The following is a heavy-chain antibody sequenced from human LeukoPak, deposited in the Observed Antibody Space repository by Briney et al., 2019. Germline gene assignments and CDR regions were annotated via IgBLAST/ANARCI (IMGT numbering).Heavy chain of an antibody. CDR2: ITSSDSTT. D-gene: IGHD5-24*01. J-gene: IGHJ3*02. CDR3: ARGRIEMILTGAFDI. CDR1: GFTFSSYS. Sequence: GGSLKLSCEASGFTFSSYSMNWVRQAPGKGLEWLSYITSSDSTTHYADSVKGRFTISRDNSKNTLYLQMNSLRAEDTAVYYCARGRIEMILTGAFDIWGQGTMVTVSS. V-gene: IGHV3-48*01.